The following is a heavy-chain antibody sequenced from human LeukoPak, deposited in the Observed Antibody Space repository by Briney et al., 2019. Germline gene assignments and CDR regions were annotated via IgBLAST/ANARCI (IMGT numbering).Heavy chain of an antibody. J-gene: IGHJ4*02. CDR1: AGSISSSSYC. CDR2: INHSGST. D-gene: IGHD6-19*01. Sequence: SETLSLTCTLSAGSISSSSYCWGWIRQSPGKGLEWIGEINHSGSTNYNPSLKSRVTISVDTSKNQFSLKLSSVTAADTAVYYCARGGYSSGWYLNFDYWGQGTLVTVSS. CDR3: ARGGYSSGWYLNFDY. V-gene: IGHV4-39*07.